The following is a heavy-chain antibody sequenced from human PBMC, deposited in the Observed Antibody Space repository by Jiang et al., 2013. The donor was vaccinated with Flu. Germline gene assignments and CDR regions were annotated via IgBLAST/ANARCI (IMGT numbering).Heavy chain of an antibody. D-gene: IGHD2-15*01. J-gene: IGHJ4*02. Sequence: KSRVTISVDTSKNQFSLKLSSVTAADTAVYYCARRAKGYCSGGSCPGGFDYWGQGTLVTVSS. CDR3: ARRAKGYCSGGSCPGGFDY. V-gene: IGHV4-39*01.